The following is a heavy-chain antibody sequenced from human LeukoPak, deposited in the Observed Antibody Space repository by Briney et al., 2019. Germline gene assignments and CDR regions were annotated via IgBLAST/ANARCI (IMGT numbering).Heavy chain of an antibody. CDR1: GFTFSNYE. Sequence: GGSLRLSCAASGFTFSNYEMHWVRQAPGKGLEWVSYISSSGSTIYYADSVKGRFTISRDNAKNSLYLQMDSLRAEDTAVYHCAELGITMIGGVWGKGTTVTISS. J-gene: IGHJ6*04. CDR2: ISSSGSTI. V-gene: IGHV3-48*03. D-gene: IGHD3-10*02. CDR3: AELGITMIGGV.